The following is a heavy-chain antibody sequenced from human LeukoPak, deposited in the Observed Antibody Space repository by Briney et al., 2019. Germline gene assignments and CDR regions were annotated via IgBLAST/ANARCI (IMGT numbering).Heavy chain of an antibody. CDR3: ARDQGSGWGFDY. J-gene: IGHJ4*02. D-gene: IGHD6-19*01. Sequence: KPSGTLSLTCAVSGGSISSSNWWGWVRPPPGTGVGWIGEIYHSGSTNYNPSLKSRVTISVDKSKNQFSLKLSSVTAADTAVYYCARDQGSGWGFDYWGQGTLVTVSS. CDR1: GGSISSSNW. V-gene: IGHV4-4*02. CDR2: IYHSGST.